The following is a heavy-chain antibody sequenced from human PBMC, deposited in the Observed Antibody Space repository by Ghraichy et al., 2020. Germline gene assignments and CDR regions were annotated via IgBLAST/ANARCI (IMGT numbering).Heavy chain of an antibody. J-gene: IGHJ6*03. V-gene: IGHV4-4*02. Sequence: SETLSLTCAVSGGSISSSNWWSWVRQPPGKGLEWIGEIYHSGSTNYNPSLKSRVTISVDKSKNQFSLKLSSVTAADTAVYYCAREEGTYYYYMDVWGKGTTVTVSS. CDR2: IYHSGST. D-gene: IGHD3/OR15-3a*01. CDR3: AREEGTYYYYMDV. CDR1: GGSISSSNW.